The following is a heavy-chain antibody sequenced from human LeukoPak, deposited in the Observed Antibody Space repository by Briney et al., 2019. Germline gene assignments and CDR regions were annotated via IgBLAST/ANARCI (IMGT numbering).Heavy chain of an antibody. V-gene: IGHV4-30-4*01. CDR3: AREGYCSSTSCLDY. CDR2: IYYSGST. D-gene: IGHD2-2*01. Sequence: SQTLSLTCTVSGDSISSGDYYWSWIRQPPGKGLEWIGYIYYSGSTYYNPSLKSRVTISVDTSKNQFSLKLSSVTAADTAVYYCAREGYCSSTSCLDYWGQGTLVTVSS. J-gene: IGHJ4*02. CDR1: GDSISSGDYY.